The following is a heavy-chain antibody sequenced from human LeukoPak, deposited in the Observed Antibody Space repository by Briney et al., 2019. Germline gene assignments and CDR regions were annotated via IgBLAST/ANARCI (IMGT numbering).Heavy chain of an antibody. Sequence: SETLSLTCTVSGVSISSYQWSWIRQPPGKGLEWIGYIYDSGRTRYNPSLKSRVTISVDTSKNQFSLRLSSVTAADTAVYYCARLSNGILTGDDSWGQGTLVTVSS. D-gene: IGHD3-9*01. J-gene: IGHJ4*02. V-gene: IGHV4-59*01. CDR1: GVSISSYQ. CDR3: ARLSNGILTGDDS. CDR2: IYDSGRT.